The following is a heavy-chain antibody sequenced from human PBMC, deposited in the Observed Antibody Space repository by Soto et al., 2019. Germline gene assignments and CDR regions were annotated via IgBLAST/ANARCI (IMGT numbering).Heavy chain of an antibody. CDR3: ARDKGGAALKGSGMDV. V-gene: IGHV4-31*02. Sequence: QVQVQESGPGLVKPSQTLSLKCSVSSGSIGSRDYYWSWIRQHPEKGLEWIGSIYYNGNTDYNPSLRGRTTMSLDTSMNEFSLKLTSVTAADTAVYYCARDKGGAALKGSGMDVWGQGTTVTVS. D-gene: IGHD3-10*01. J-gene: IGHJ6*02. CDR1: SGSIGSRDYY. CDR2: IYYNGNT.